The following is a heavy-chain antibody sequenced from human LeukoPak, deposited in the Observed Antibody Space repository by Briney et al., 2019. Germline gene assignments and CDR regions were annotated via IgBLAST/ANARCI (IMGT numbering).Heavy chain of an antibody. CDR1: GVSISSSNSY. V-gene: IGHV4-39*01. Sequence: PSETLSLTCTVSGVSISSSNSYWGWIRQPPGKGLEWIGSIYYSGNTYYNASLKSQVSISIDTSKNQFSLKLSSVTAADTAVYYCARRLRIVGYCSGGSCYRTAFDYWGQGTLVTVSS. CDR3: ARRLRIVGYCSGGSCYRTAFDY. D-gene: IGHD2-15*01. CDR2: IYYSGNT. J-gene: IGHJ4*02.